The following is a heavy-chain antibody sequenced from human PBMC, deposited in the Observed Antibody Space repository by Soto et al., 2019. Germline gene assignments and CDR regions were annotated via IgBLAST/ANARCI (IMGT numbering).Heavy chain of an antibody. V-gene: IGHV3-23*01. CDR1: GFTFSNYA. D-gene: IGHD3-16*01. J-gene: IGHJ5*02. Sequence: EVHLLESGGDLVQPGGSLRLSCAASGFTFSNYAMSWVRQAAGKGMEWVSTIGSATDTNYADSVKGRFIISRDNSKNTMYLQMNSLRAEDTAVYYCAKSTYVNPRGGFDPWGQGTLVTVSS. CDR3: AKSTYVNPRGGFDP. CDR2: IGSATDT.